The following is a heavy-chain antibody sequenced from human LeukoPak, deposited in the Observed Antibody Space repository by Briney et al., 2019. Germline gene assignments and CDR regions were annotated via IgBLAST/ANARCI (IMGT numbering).Heavy chain of an antibody. CDR2: MSPHNGHT. V-gene: IGHV1-8*02. CDR1: GGTFSSYA. CDR3: ARRTPRCGGTCYDAFDV. J-gene: IGHJ3*01. D-gene: IGHD2-21*01. Sequence: ASVKVSCKASGGTFSSYAISWVRQAPGQGLEWMGLMSPHNGHTEYAQNFQGRVTMTRDTSTGTAYMELRSLRSEDTAVYYCARRTPRCGGTCYDAFDVWGQGTMVTVSS.